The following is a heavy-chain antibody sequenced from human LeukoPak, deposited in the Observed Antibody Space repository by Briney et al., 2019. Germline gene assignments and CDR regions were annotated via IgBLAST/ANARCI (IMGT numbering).Heavy chain of an antibody. CDR3: AKGLDASGTNGMDV. CDR1: GYTFTGYY. V-gene: IGHV1-2*02. D-gene: IGHD3-10*01. CDR2: INPNSGGI. J-gene: IGHJ6*02. Sequence: ASVKVSCKTSGYTFTGYYMHWVRQAPGQGLEWMGWINPNSGGIHYAQKFQGRVSMTRDTSINTAYMELSSLRSDDTAVYYCAKGLDASGTNGMDVWGQGTTVTDSS.